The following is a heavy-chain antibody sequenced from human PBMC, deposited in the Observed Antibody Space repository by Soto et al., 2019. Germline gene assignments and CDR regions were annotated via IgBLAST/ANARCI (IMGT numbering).Heavy chain of an antibody. CDR3: ARVEMATQDY. CDR2: IDPSDSYT. J-gene: IGHJ4*02. V-gene: IGHV5-10-1*01. CDR1: GYSFTSYW. D-gene: IGHD5-12*01. Sequence: PGESLKISCKGSGYSFTSYWVSWVRQMPGKGLEWMGRIDPSDSYTNYSPSFQGHVTISADKSISTAYLQWSSLKASDTAMYYCARVEMATQDYWGQGTLVTVSS.